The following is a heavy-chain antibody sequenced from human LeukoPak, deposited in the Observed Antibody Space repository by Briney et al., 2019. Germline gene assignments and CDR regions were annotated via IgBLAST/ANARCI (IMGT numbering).Heavy chain of an antibody. CDR2: IYHSGST. CDR3: ATSIAVAGTLDY. J-gene: IGHJ4*02. CDR1: GYSISSGYC. V-gene: IGHV4-38-2*01. Sequence: PSGTLSLTCAVSGYSISSGYCGGWIRQPPGKGLEWIGSIYHSGSTYYNPPLKSRVTISVDTSKNQFSLKLSPVTAADTAVYYCATSIAVAGTLDYWGQGTLVTVSS. D-gene: IGHD6-19*01.